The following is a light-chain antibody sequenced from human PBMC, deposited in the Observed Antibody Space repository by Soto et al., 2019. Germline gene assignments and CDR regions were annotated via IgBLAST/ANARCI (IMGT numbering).Light chain of an antibody. Sequence: QSALTQPASVSGSPGQSITISCTGTSSDVGTYNLVSWYQQHPGKAPKLIIYDVSKRPSGVPDRFSGSKSGNTASLTISGLQAEDEADYYCCSYAGSYSYVFGTGTKLTVL. CDR1: SSDVGTYNL. V-gene: IGLV2-11*01. J-gene: IGLJ1*01. CDR2: DVS. CDR3: CSYAGSYSYV.